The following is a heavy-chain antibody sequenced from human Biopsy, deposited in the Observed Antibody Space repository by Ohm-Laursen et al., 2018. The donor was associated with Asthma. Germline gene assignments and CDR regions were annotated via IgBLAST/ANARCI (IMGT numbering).Heavy chain of an antibody. D-gene: IGHD4-23*01. V-gene: IGHV4-39*01. J-gene: IGHJ4*02. Sequence: SDTLSLTCSVAGGSISISGFYWGWIRQPPGKGLEWIGSIHYSGSTYFNPSLKSRVTIFVDTSKNQFSLKVDSMTAADTAVYYCARLTGNFRIDYWGQGTLVTVSS. CDR1: GGSISISGFY. CDR2: IHYSGST. CDR3: ARLTGNFRIDY.